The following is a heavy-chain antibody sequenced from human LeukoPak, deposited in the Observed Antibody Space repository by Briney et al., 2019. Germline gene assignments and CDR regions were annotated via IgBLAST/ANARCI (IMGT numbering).Heavy chain of an antibody. CDR3: ARAAYYYGSGSDRYYFDN. D-gene: IGHD3-10*01. CDR2: IYSGGST. Sequence: GGSLRLSCAASGFTVSSNYMSWVRQAPGKGLEWVSVIYSGGSTYYADSVKGRFTISRHNSKNTLYLQMNSLRAEDTAVYYCARAAYYYGSGSDRYYFDNWGQGTLVTVSS. CDR1: GFTVSSNY. J-gene: IGHJ4*02. V-gene: IGHV3-53*04.